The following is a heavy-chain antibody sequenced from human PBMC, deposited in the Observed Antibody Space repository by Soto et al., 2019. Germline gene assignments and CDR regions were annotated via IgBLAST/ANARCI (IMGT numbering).Heavy chain of an antibody. CDR3: ARGLGRPGVYYYYYGMDV. Sequence: GGSLRLSCVASGVDFRGSYMNWVRQAPGKGLEWISYISDTGRTIHYADSVKGRFVISRDNSKNTLYLQMNSLRAEDTAVYYCARGLGRPGVYYYYYGMDVWGQGTTVTVS. CDR1: GVDFRGSY. J-gene: IGHJ6*02. V-gene: IGHV3-11*04. D-gene: IGHD7-27*01. CDR2: ISDTGRTI.